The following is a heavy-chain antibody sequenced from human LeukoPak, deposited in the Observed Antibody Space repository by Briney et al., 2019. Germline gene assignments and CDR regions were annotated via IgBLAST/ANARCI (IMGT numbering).Heavy chain of an antibody. CDR2: TVVGSGNT. D-gene: IGHD1-26*01. CDR1: GFTFTSSA. CDR3: AADRSYSGSSYYFDY. V-gene: IGHV1-58*02. J-gene: IGHJ4*02. Sequence: SVKVSCKASGFTFTSSAMQWVRQARGQRLEWIGWTVVGSGNTNYAQKLQERVTITRDMSTSTAYMELSSLRSEDTAVYYCAADRSYSGSSYYFDYWGQGTLVTVSS.